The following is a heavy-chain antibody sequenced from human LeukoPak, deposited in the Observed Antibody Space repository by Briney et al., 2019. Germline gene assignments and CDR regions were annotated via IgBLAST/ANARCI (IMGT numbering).Heavy chain of an antibody. CDR1: GYTLSSYS. V-gene: IGHV1-18*01. J-gene: IGHJ3*02. D-gene: IGHD5-18*01. Sequence: ASVTVSRKASGYTLSSYSITWMRQAPGQGLEWMGWISTYNGKTNFAEKFQGRVTMTTDTSTSIVYMELRSLRSDDTAVYFCARDRGGYSYDYIRGHAFDIWGQGTKVTVSS. CDR3: ARDRGGYSYDYIRGHAFDI. CDR2: ISTYNGKT.